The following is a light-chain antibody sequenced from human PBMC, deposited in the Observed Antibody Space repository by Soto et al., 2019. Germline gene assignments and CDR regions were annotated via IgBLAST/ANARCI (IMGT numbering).Light chain of an antibody. CDR3: QQYGSSPRT. CDR2: GAS. V-gene: IGKV3-20*01. Sequence: IVLTPSPGTLSLSPGERATLSCRASPSVTGSYFAWYQQRPGQAPRLLMYGASSRATGIPDRFSGSWSGTDFTLTISRLEPEDCAVYSCQQYGSSPRTFGGGTKVEIK. J-gene: IGKJ4*01. CDR1: PSVTGSY.